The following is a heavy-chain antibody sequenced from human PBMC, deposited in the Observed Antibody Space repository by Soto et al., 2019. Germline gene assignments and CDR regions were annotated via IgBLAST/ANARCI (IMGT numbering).Heavy chain of an antibody. D-gene: IGHD2-21*02. J-gene: IGHJ3*02. CDR2: IIPIFGTA. CDR1: GGTFSSYA. V-gene: IGHV1-69*13. Sequence: SVKVSCKASGGTFSSYAISWVRQAPGQGLEWMGGIIPIFGTANYAQKFQGRVTITADESTSTAYMELSSLRSEDTAVYYCARASSAYCGGDCYGPYFAFDIWGQGTMVTVSS. CDR3: ARASSAYCGGDCYGPYFAFDI.